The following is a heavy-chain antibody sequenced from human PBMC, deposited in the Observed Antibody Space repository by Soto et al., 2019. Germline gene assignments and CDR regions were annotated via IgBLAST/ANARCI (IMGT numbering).Heavy chain of an antibody. D-gene: IGHD3-22*01. V-gene: IGHV5-51*01. CDR2: IYPGNSDT. Sequence: EVQLVQSGTEVKKPGESLKISCKGSGYSFTTYWIGWVRQMPGKGLEWMGIIYPGNSDTTYSPSFQGQVTISADKSISTVYLQWSRLTASDTAMYYCARQRNYYHSSSYATNAFDIWGQGTTVTVSS. CDR1: GYSFTTYW. CDR3: ARQRNYYHSSSYATNAFDI. J-gene: IGHJ3*02.